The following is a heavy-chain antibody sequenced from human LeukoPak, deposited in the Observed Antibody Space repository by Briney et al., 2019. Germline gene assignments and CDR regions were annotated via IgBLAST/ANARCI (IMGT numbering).Heavy chain of an antibody. CDR3: ARGSRRSHYFDY. V-gene: IGHV1-8*01. Sequence: ASVKVSCKASGYTFTSYDINWARQATGQGLEWMGWMNPNSGNTGYAQKFQGRVTMTRNTSISTAYMELSSLRSEDTAVYYCARGSRRSHYFDYWGQGTLVTVSS. CDR2: MNPNSGNT. CDR1: GYTFTSYD. D-gene: IGHD3-16*01. J-gene: IGHJ4*02.